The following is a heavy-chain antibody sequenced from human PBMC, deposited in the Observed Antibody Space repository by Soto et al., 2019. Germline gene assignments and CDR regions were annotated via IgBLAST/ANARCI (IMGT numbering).Heavy chain of an antibody. CDR2: ISGSGGST. V-gene: IGHV3-23*01. Sequence: SLRLSCAASGFTFSSYAMSWVRQAPGKGLEWVSAISGSGGSTYYADSVKGRFTISRDNSKNTLYLQMNSLRAEDTAVYYCAKERGTIFGVVMPFSGMDVWGQGTTVTVSS. CDR1: GFTFSSYA. J-gene: IGHJ6*02. D-gene: IGHD3-3*01. CDR3: AKERGTIFGVVMPFSGMDV.